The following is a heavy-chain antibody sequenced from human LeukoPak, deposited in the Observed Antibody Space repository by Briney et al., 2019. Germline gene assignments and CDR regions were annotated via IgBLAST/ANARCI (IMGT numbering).Heavy chain of an antibody. J-gene: IGHJ4*02. CDR1: GFTFSSYA. D-gene: IGHD3-9*01. CDR2: ISGSGGST. V-gene: IGHV3-23*01. Sequence: GGSLRLSCAASGFTFSSYAMSWVRQAPGKGLEWVSAISGSGGSTYYADSVKGRFTISRDSSKNTLYLQMNSLRTEDTAVYYCAKAEGYDILTGLDYWGQGTLVTVSS. CDR3: AKAEGYDILTGLDY.